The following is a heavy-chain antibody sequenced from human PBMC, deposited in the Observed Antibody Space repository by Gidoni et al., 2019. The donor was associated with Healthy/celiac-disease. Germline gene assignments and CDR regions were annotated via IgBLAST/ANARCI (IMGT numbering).Heavy chain of an antibody. D-gene: IGHD5-18*01. V-gene: IGHV4-59*08. CDR2: IYYSGST. Sequence: QVQLQESGPGLVKPSETLSLTCTASGGPISSYYWSWLRQPPGKGLEWIGYIYYSGSTNYNPSHKSRITISEDTTKNQFSLKLSSVTAADTAVYYWARQNRIQRWDFDYWGQGTLVTVSS. J-gene: IGHJ4*02. CDR1: GGPISSYY. CDR3: ARQNRIQRWDFDY.